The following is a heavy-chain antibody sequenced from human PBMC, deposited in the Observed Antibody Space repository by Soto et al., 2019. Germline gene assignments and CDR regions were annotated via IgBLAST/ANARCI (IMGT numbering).Heavy chain of an antibody. CDR3: ARDSGSGSYASMDV. Sequence: LRLSCAASGFTFSSYGMHWVRQAPGKGLEWVAVISYDGSNKYYADSVKGRFTISRDNSKNTLYLQMNSLRSEDTAVYYCARDSGSGSYASMDVWGQGTTVTVSS. CDR1: GFTFSSYG. D-gene: IGHD3-10*01. V-gene: IGHV3-30*03. CDR2: ISYDGSNK. J-gene: IGHJ6*02.